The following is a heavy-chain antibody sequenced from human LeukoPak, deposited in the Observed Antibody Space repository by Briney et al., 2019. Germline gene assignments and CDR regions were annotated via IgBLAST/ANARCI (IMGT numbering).Heavy chain of an antibody. J-gene: IGHJ4*02. V-gene: IGHV3-48*03. Sequence: GGSLRLSCAASGFTFSSYEMNWVRQAPGKGLEWVSYITSSGSAIYYADSVKGRFTISRDNAEKSLSLQMNSLRAEDTAVYYCARDGATMVRGGFDYWGQGTLVTVSS. CDR3: ARDGATMVRGGFDY. CDR2: ITSSGSAI. D-gene: IGHD3-10*01. CDR1: GFTFSSYE.